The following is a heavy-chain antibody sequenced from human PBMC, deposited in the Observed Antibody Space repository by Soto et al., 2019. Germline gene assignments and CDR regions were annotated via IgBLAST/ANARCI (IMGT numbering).Heavy chain of an antibody. D-gene: IGHD1-1*01. CDR2: ISYDGSNK. Sequence: QVQLVESGGGVVQPGRSLRLSCAASGFTFSSYAMHWVRQAPGKGLEWVAVISYDGSNKYYADSVKGRFTISRHNSKNTLDLQMKRLRTEDTAVYYCARERLRYNWNDFPYYYYGMDVLGLGTTVTVSS. V-gene: IGHV3-30-3*01. CDR3: ARERLRYNWNDFPYYYYGMDV. J-gene: IGHJ6*02. CDR1: GFTFSSYA.